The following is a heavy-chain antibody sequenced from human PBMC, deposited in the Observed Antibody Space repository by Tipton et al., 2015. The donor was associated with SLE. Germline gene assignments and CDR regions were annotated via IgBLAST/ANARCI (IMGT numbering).Heavy chain of an antibody. CDR1: GGTFSSYA. J-gene: IGHJ4*02. CDR2: IIPIFGTA. Sequence: QSGAEVKKPGSSVKVSCKASGGTFSSYAISWVRQAPGQGLEWMGGIIPIFGTANYAQKFQGRVTITADESTSTAYMELSSLRSEDTAVYYCARDPLRPAAISGFDYWGQGTLVTVSS. V-gene: IGHV1-69*01. CDR3: ARDPLRPAAISGFDY. D-gene: IGHD2-2*01.